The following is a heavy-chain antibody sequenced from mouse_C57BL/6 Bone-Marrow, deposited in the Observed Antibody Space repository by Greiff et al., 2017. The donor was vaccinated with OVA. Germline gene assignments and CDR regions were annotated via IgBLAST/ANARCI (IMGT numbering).Heavy chain of an antibody. CDR3: ARESTVNYYGSFAY. CDR2: ISYDGSN. Sequence: EVQLQQSGPGLVKPSQSLSLTCSVTGYSITSGYYWNWIRQFPGNKLEWMGYISYDGSNNYNPSLKNRISITRDTSKNQFFLKLNSVTTEDTATYYCARESTVNYYGSFAYWGQGTLVTVSA. J-gene: IGHJ3*01. CDR1: GYSITSGYY. D-gene: IGHD1-1*01. V-gene: IGHV3-6*01.